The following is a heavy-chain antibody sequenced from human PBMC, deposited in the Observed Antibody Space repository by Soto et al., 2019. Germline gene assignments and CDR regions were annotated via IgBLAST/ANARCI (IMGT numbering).Heavy chain of an antibody. V-gene: IGHV1-2*02. Sequence: GASVKVSCKASGYTFTGYYMHWVRQSPGQGLEWMGWINPNSGGTNYAQKFQGRVTMTRGTSISTAYMELSRLRSDDTAVYYCARPISWIQLWSPHDAFDIWGQGTMVTVSS. CDR3: ARPISWIQLWSPHDAFDI. J-gene: IGHJ3*02. CDR1: GYTFTGYY. D-gene: IGHD5-18*01. CDR2: INPNSGGT.